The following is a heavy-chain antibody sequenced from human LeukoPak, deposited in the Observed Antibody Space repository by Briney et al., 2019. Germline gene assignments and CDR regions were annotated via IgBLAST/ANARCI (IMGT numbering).Heavy chain of an antibody. CDR1: GYSISSGYY. CDR2: IYHSGST. Sequence: PSETLSLTCAVSGYSISSGYYWGWIRQPSGKGLEWIGSIYHSGSTYYNPSLKSRVTISVDTSKNQFSLRLSSVTAADTAVYYCARTTPDFWSGYYIDYWGQGTLVTVSS. CDR3: ARTTPDFWSGYYIDY. D-gene: IGHD3-3*01. J-gene: IGHJ4*02. V-gene: IGHV4-38-2*01.